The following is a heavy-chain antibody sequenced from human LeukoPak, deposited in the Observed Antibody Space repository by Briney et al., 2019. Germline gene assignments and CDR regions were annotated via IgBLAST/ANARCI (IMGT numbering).Heavy chain of an antibody. Sequence: GASVKVSCKASGGTFSSYAISWVRQAPGQGLEWMGGIIPIFGTANYAQKFQGRVTMTEDTSTDTAYMELSSLRSEDTAVYYCATADSSSSNWYWGQGTLVTVSS. D-gene: IGHD6-13*01. CDR1: GGTFSSYA. J-gene: IGHJ4*02. CDR3: ATADSSSSNWY. V-gene: IGHV1-69*06. CDR2: IIPIFGTA.